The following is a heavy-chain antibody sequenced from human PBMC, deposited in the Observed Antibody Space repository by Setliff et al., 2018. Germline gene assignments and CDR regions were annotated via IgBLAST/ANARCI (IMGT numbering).Heavy chain of an antibody. J-gene: IGHJ4*02. CDR1: GGFIYDHY. Sequence: SETLSLTCTVSGGFIYDHYWTWIRQPAGKGLQWIGRVYSDGETDYSPSLKSRVTISVDKSNNQFSLNLKSMTAADTALYFCAKNPLTMPRGFFEYWGRGTLVTVSS. CDR2: VYSDGET. V-gene: IGHV4-4*07. D-gene: IGHD3-3*01. CDR3: AKNPLTMPRGFFEY.